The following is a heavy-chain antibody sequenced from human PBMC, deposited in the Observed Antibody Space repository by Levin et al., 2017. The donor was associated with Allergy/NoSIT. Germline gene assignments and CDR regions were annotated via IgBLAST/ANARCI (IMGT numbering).Heavy chain of an antibody. V-gene: IGHV3-23*01. D-gene: IGHD6-13*01. CDR1: GFTFSSYA. J-gene: IGHJ4*02. CDR3: AKVRDTSSSSWSYYFDY. CDR2: ISGSGGST. Sequence: GESLKISCAASGFTFSSYAMNWVRQAPGKGLEWVSGISGSGGSTYYADSVKGRFTISRDNSKHTLYLQMNSLRAEDTAVYYCAKVRDTSSSSWSYYFDYWGQGTLVTVSS.